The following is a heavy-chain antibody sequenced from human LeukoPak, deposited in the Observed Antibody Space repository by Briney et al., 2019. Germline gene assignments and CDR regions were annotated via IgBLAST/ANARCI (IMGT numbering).Heavy chain of an antibody. D-gene: IGHD2-2*02. CDR3: ARAYCSGTSCYNRPYYYYMDV. CDR1: GFTFSNYW. CDR2: IKQDGNEK. J-gene: IGHJ6*03. V-gene: IGHV3-7*01. Sequence: TGGSLRLSCAASGFTFSNYWMSWVRQAPGKGLEWVANIKQDGNEKYYVDSLKGRFTISRDNAKNSLYLQRNSLRAEDTAVYYCARAYCSGTSCYNRPYYYYMDVWGKGTTVTVSS.